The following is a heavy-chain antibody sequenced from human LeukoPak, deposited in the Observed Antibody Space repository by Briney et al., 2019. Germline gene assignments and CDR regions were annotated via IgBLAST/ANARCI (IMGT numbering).Heavy chain of an antibody. J-gene: IGHJ4*02. CDR1: GFTFSSYA. CDR2: ISGSGGST. CDR3: AKDTYYYGSGTDY. V-gene: IGHV3-23*01. Sequence: RTGGSLRLSCAASGFTFSSYAMSWVRQAPGKGLVWVSAISGSGGSTYYAGSVKGRFTISRDNSKNTLYLQMNSLRAEDTAVYYCAKDTYYYGSGTDYWGQGTLVTVSS. D-gene: IGHD3-10*01.